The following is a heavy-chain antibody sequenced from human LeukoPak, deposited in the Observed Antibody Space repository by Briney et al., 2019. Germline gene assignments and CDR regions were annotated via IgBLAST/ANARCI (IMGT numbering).Heavy chain of an antibody. J-gene: IGHJ4*02. CDR2: INSDGSST. D-gene: IGHD6-6*01. V-gene: IGHV3-74*01. CDR1: GFTFSSYW. CDR3: ARAVIAAPGVYYFDY. Sequence: PGGFLRLSCAASGFTFSSYWMHWVRQAPGKGLVWVSRINSDGSSTSYADSVKGRFTISRDNAKNTLYLQMNSLRAEDTAVYYCARAVIAAPGVYYFDYWGQGTLVTVSS.